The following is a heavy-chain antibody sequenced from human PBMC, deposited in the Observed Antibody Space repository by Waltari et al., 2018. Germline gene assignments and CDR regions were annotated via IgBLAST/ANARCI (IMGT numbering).Heavy chain of an antibody. Sequence: EVQLVESGGGLVQPGGSLRLSCAASGFTFSSYWMSWVRQAPGKGLEWVANIKQDGSEKYYVDSVKGRFTISRDNAKNTLYLQMNSLRAEDTAVYYCASEDSRSGRGFYYYYGMDVWGQGTTVTVSS. CDR3: ASEDSRSGRGFYYYYGMDV. D-gene: IGHD6-19*01. CDR2: IKQDGSEK. CDR1: GFTFSSYW. V-gene: IGHV3-7*03. J-gene: IGHJ6*02.